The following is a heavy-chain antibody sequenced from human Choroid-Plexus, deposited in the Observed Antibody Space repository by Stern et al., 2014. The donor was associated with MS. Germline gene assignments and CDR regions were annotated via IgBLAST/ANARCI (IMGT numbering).Heavy chain of an antibody. D-gene: IGHD2/OR15-2a*01. CDR1: GFTFGSCA. V-gene: IGHV3-30*18. CDR3: AKDRQYLTYFFDH. CDR2: VSYDGSNK. J-gene: IGHJ5*02. Sequence: VQLVESGGGVVQPGRPLRLSCVASGFTFGSCAMHWVRQAPGKGLEWVAGVSYDGSNKDYADSVKGRFPISRDNSQNTRYMQMSSLRPEDTAVYYCAKDRQYLTYFFDHWGQGSLVTVSS.